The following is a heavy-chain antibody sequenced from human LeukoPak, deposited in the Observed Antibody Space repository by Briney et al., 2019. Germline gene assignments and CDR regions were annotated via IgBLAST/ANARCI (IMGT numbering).Heavy chain of an antibody. CDR1: GFTFNDYA. D-gene: IGHD3-22*01. Sequence: GRSLRLSCAASGFTFNDYAMHWIRQAPGKGLEWVSYISVSSDIIYYADSVKGRFTISRDNAKNSLYLQMNSLRDEDTAVYYCARDRSGGYVSYFDYWGQGSLVTVSA. V-gene: IGHV3-48*02. J-gene: IGHJ4*02. CDR3: ARDRSGGYVSYFDY. CDR2: ISVSSDII.